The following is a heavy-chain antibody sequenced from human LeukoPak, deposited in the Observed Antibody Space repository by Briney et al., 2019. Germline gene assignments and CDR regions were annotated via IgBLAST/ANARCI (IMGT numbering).Heavy chain of an antibody. CDR2: TNPNSGGT. J-gene: IGHJ5*02. V-gene: IGHV1-2*02. CDR3: ARERTGDIVVVPAENAWFDP. D-gene: IGHD2-2*01. Sequence: ASVKVSCKASGYTFTGYYMRWVRQAPGQGLEWMGWTNPNSGGTNYAQKFQGRVTMTRDTSISTAYMELSRLRSDDTAVYYCARERTGDIVVVPAENAWFDPWGQGTLVTVSS. CDR1: GYTFTGYY.